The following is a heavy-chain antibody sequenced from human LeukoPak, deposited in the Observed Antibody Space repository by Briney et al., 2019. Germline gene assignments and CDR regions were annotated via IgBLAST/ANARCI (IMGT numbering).Heavy chain of an antibody. CDR3: ARRLRYYDSSGYPTGMYYFDY. CDR2: INHSGST. CDR1: GGSFGGYY. D-gene: IGHD3-22*01. V-gene: IGHV4-34*01. J-gene: IGHJ4*02. Sequence: SETLSLTCAVYGGSFGGYYWSWIRQPPGKGLEWIGEINHSGSTNYNPSLKSRVTISVDTSKNQFSLKLSSVTAADTAVYYCARRLRYYDSSGYPTGMYYFDYWGQGTLVTVSS.